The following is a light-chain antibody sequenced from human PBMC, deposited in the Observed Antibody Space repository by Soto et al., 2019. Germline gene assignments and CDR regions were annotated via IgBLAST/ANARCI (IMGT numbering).Light chain of an antibody. CDR2: GAS. J-gene: IGKJ1*01. CDR1: QSVRSNF. Sequence: LSPATLSVSKGERATLSCRASQSVRSNFLAWYQQKPGQAPRLLIYGASNRATGIPDRFSGSGSGTDFTLTITRLEADDFAMYYCQRYDSLRTFGQGTKVDI. V-gene: IGKV3-20*01. CDR3: QRYDSLRT.